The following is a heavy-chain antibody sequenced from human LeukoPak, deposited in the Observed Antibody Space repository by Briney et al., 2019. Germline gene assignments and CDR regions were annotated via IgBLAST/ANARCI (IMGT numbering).Heavy chain of an antibody. CDR3: ARQLRVAVGFMDV. V-gene: IGHV3-20*04. CDR1: GFTFDDYG. Sequence: GGSLRLSCAASGFTFDDYGMSWVRQAPGKRLERVSGINWNGGSTGYADSVKGRFTISRDNAKNSLYLQMNSLRAEDTALYYCARQLRVAVGFMDVWGKGTTVTVSS. J-gene: IGHJ6*03. CDR2: INWNGGST. D-gene: IGHD1-26*01.